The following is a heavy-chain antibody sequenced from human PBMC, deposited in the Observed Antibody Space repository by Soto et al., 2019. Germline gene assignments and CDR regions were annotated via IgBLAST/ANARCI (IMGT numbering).Heavy chain of an antibody. CDR3: ARQGNDFWSGYPENWFDP. V-gene: IGHV4-39*01. Sequence: SETLSLTCTVSGGSISSSSYYWGWIRQPPGKGLEWIGSIYYSGSTYYNPSLKSRVTISVDTSKNQFSLKLSSVTAADTAVYYCARQGNDFWSGYPENWFDPWGQGTLVTVSS. D-gene: IGHD3-3*01. J-gene: IGHJ5*02. CDR2: IYYSGST. CDR1: GGSISSSSYY.